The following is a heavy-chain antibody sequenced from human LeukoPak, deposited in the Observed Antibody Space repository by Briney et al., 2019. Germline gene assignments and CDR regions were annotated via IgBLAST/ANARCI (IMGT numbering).Heavy chain of an antibody. CDR2: ISGSGGST. V-gene: IGHV3-23*01. J-gene: IGHJ4*02. CDR1: GFTFSSYA. Sequence: GGSVRLSCAASGFTFSSYAMSWVRQAPGKGLEWVSAISGSGGSTYYADSVKGRFTISRDNSKNTLYLQMNSLRAEDTAVYYCTKDSSGWSSRLYYFDYWGQGTLVTVSS. CDR3: TKDSSGWSSRLYYFDY. D-gene: IGHD6-19*01.